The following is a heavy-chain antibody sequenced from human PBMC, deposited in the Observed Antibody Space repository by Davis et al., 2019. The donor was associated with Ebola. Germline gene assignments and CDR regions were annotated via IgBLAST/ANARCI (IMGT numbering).Heavy chain of an antibody. J-gene: IGHJ5*02. CDR2: INHSGST. Sequence: MPSETLSLTCAVYGGSFSGYYWSWICQLPGKGLEWIGEINHSGSTNYNPSPKSRVTISVDTSKNQFSLKLRSVTAADTAVYYCARQGWSGYSLRHWLDPWGRGTLVTVSS. CDR3: ARQGWSGYSLRHWLDP. D-gene: IGHD3-3*01. CDR1: GGSFSGYY. V-gene: IGHV4-34*01.